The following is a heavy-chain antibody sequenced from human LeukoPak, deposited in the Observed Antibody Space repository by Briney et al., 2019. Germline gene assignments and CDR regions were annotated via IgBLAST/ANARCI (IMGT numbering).Heavy chain of an antibody. CDR3: ARQNGGDQQGAFDI. J-gene: IGHJ3*02. CDR1: GYTFTGYY. D-gene: IGHD3-16*01. CDR2: INPNSGGT. V-gene: IGHV1-2*06. Sequence: ASVKVSCKASGYTFTGYYMHWVRQAPGQGLEWMGRINPNSGGTNYAQKFQGRVTMTTDTSTSTAYMELRSLRSDDTAVYYCARQNGGDQQGAFDIWGQGTMVTVSS.